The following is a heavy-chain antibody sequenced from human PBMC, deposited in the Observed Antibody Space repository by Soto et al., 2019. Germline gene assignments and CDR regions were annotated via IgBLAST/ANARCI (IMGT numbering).Heavy chain of an antibody. CDR1: GGSISGGGYS. V-gene: IGHV4-30-2*01. CDR2: IYHSGST. CDR3: ASLLMVNNWFDP. J-gene: IGHJ5*02. D-gene: IGHD2-8*01. Sequence: PSETLSLTCAVSGGSISGGGYSWSWIRQPPGKGLEWIGYIYHSGSTYYNPSLKSRVTISVDRSKNQFSLKLSSVTAADTAVYYCASLLMVNNWFDPWGQGTLVTVSS.